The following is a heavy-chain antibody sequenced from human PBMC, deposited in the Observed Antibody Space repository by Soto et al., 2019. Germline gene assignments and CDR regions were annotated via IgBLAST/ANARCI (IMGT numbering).Heavy chain of an antibody. D-gene: IGHD6-19*01. Sequence: QVQLVQSGAEVKKPGASVKVSCKASGYTFTSYYMHWVRQAPGQGLEWMGLINPNGGSTNYAQKFQGRVTLTRDTATSTVYMELSSLRSEDTALYYCARDALEITSFLDGWHGKGIDYWGQGTLVTVSS. J-gene: IGHJ4*02. V-gene: IGHV1-46*01. CDR1: GYTFTSYY. CDR3: ARDALEITSFLDGWHGKGIDY. CDR2: INPNGGST.